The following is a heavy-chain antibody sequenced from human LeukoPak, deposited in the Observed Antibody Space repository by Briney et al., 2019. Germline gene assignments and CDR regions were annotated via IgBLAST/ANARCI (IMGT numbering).Heavy chain of an antibody. J-gene: IGHJ4*02. CDR3: TTYYYDSGPCKD. D-gene: IGHD3-22*01. CDR1: GLTFSSHW. V-gene: IGHV3-7*02. Sequence: GGSLRLSCVVSGLTFSSHWMTWVRQAPGEGLEWVANIKTDGSDKYYVDSVRGRFTISRDNSKNSLYLQMNSLRAEDTAMYYCTTYYYDSGPCKDWGQGTLVTVSS. CDR2: IKTDGSDK.